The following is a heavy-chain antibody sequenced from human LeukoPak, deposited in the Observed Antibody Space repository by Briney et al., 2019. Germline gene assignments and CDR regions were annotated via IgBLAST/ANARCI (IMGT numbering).Heavy chain of an antibody. Sequence: PGGSLRLSCAASGFTFDDYGMSWVRQAPGKGLEWVSGINWNGGSTGYADSVKGRFTISRDSAKNSLYLQMNSLRAEDTALYYCARRVEYSSSYYYYYMDVWGKGTTVTVSS. CDR3: ARRVEYSSSYYYYYMDV. J-gene: IGHJ6*03. D-gene: IGHD6-6*01. CDR1: GFTFDDYG. V-gene: IGHV3-20*04. CDR2: INWNGGST.